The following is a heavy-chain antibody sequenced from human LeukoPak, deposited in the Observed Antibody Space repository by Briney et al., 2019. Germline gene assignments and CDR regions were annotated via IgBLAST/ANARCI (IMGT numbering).Heavy chain of an antibody. CDR2: IYYSGST. V-gene: IGHV4-31*03. CDR3: ARGGYCSGGSCPSPSYNWFDP. Sequence: SETLSLTCTVSGASISIGFYYWSWIRQHPGKGLEWIGYIYYSGSTYYNPSLKSRVTMSVDTSKNQFSLKLSSVTAADTAVYYCARGGYCSGGSCPSPSYNWFDPWGQGTLVTVSS. D-gene: IGHD2-15*01. J-gene: IGHJ5*02. CDR1: GASISIGFYY.